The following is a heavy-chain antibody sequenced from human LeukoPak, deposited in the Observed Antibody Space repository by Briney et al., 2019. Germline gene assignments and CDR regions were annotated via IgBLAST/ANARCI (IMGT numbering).Heavy chain of an antibody. J-gene: IGHJ4*02. CDR2: IYPGDSDT. CDR3: ARQGHSSGLPHN. Sequence: ASVKVSCKASGYSFTSYWIGWVRQMPGKGLEWMGIIYPGDSDTRYSPSFQGQVTISADKSISTAYLQWSSLKASDTAMYYCARQGHSSGLPHNWGQGTLVTVSS. CDR1: GYSFTSYW. D-gene: IGHD6-19*01. V-gene: IGHV5-51*01.